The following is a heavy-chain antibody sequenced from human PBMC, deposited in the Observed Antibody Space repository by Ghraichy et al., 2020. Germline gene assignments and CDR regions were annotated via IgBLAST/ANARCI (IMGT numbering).Heavy chain of an antibody. CDR2: IYYSGST. CDR1: GGSISSYY. CDR3: ARNHIAYDYVWGSFPYFYGMDV. J-gene: IGHJ6*02. Sequence: SETLSLTCSVSGGSISSYYWSWIRQPPGKGLEWIGYIYYSGSTNYNPSLKSRVTISVEPSKNQFSLKLSSLTAPDTAVYYCARNHIAYDYVWGSFPYFYGMDVWGQGTTVTVSS. D-gene: IGHD3-16*01. V-gene: IGHV4-59*01.